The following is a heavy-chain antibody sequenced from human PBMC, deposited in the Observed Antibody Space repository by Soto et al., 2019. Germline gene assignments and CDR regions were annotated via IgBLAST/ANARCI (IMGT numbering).Heavy chain of an antibody. Sequence: ASVKVSCKPSGYSFSNFYVHWVRQAPGQGLEWMGIIDPSSGTTSYTQKFQERVTMTRDTSMSTVYMELSRLRSEDTAVYYCARGAVVVPNGLIAGMDVWGLGTTVTVS. CDR2: IDPSSGTT. CDR3: ARGAVVVPNGLIAGMDV. D-gene: IGHD2-15*01. V-gene: IGHV1-46*01. CDR1: GYSFSNFY. J-gene: IGHJ6*02.